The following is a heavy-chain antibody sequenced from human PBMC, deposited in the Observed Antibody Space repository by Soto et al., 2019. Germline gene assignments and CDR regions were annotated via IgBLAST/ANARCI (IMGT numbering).Heavy chain of an antibody. CDR3: PRFIYDTSGPMGY. V-gene: IGHV5-10-1*01. CDR2: IDPSDSYT. D-gene: IGHD3-22*01. CDR1: GCSYIHYF. Sequence: GESENRSGQGCGCSYIHYFISCERQMTGKGLEWMGRIDPSDSYTNYSPSFRGHVTISVDKSISTAYLQWGSLKASDTAMYSCPRFIYDTSGPMGYWGQGTLVTVSS. J-gene: IGHJ4*02.